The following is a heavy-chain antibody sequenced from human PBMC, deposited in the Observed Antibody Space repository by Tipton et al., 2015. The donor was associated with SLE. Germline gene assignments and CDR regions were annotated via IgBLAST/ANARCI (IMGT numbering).Heavy chain of an antibody. Sequence: SLRLSCAASGFTFSNYGMAWVRQAPGKGLEWVSAISGRGDSTYYADSVKGRFTISRDNSKNTLYLQMNSLRAEDTAVYYCAREGDIVVVVDAFDIWGQGTMVTVSS. V-gene: IGHV3-23*01. D-gene: IGHD2-15*01. CDR3: AREGDIVVVVDAFDI. CDR1: GFTFSNYG. J-gene: IGHJ3*02. CDR2: ISGRGDST.